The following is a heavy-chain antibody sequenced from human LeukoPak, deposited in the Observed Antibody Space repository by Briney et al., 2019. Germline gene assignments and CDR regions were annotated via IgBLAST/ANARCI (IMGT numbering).Heavy chain of an antibody. CDR2: ISWNSGSI. D-gene: IGHD6-19*01. CDR3: AKATPPGWYNAFDI. V-gene: IGHV3-9*01. J-gene: IGHJ3*02. Sequence: GGSLRLSWAAAGFTFDDYAMHWVRQAPGKGLEWVSGISWNSGSIGYADSVKGRFTISRDNAKNSLYLQMNSLRAEDTALYYCAKATPPGWYNAFDIWGQGTMVTVSS. CDR1: GFTFDDYA.